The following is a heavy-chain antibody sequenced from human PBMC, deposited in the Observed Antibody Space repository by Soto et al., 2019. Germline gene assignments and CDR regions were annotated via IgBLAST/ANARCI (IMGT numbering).Heavy chain of an antibody. Sequence: QVQLQESGPGLVKPSETLSLTCTVSGGSISSYFWSWIRQPPGKGLEWIGYISYSGSTYYNPPLKSRVTISVDTSKNQFSLKLRSVTAADTAVYYCARDYGDTIVSLHYWYFDLWGRGTLVTVSS. CDR2: ISYSGST. D-gene: IGHD4-17*01. CDR1: GGSISSYF. CDR3: ARDYGDTIVSLHYWYFDL. J-gene: IGHJ2*01. V-gene: IGHV4-59*12.